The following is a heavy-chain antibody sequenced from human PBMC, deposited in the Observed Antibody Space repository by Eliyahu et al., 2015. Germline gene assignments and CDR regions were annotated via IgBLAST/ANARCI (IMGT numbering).Heavy chain of an antibody. CDR3: AREGYYGSGSYAFDI. CDR1: XYTFTGXY. Sequence: QVQLVQSGTEVKKPGASVKVSXKXSXYTFTGXYMHWVRQAPGQGLEWMGWISPNSGGTNYAQKFQGRVTMTSDTSISTAYMELSRLRSDDTAVYYCAREGYYGSGSYAFDIWGQGTMVTVSS. J-gene: IGHJ3*02. D-gene: IGHD3-10*01. CDR2: ISPNSGGT. V-gene: IGHV1-2*02.